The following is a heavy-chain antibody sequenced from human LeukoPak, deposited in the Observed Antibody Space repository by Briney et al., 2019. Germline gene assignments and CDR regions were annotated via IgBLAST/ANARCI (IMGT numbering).Heavy chain of an antibody. V-gene: IGHV3-30*02. CDR2: IRYDGSNK. CDR1: GFTFSSYG. CDR3: AKDLRKYYYDSSGYYPYWFDY. D-gene: IGHD3-22*01. Sequence: GGSLRLSCAASGFTFSSYGMHWVRQAPRKGLEWVAFIRYDGSNKYYADSVKGRFTISRDNSKNTLYLQMNSLRAEDTAVYYCAKDLRKYYYDSSGYYPYWFDYWGQGSLVTVSS. J-gene: IGHJ4*02.